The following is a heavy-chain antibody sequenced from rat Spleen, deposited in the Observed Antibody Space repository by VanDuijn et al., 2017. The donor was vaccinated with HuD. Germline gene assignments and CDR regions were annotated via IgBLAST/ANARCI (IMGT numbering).Heavy chain of an antibody. Sequence: EVRLVESDGGLVQPGRSLKLSCAASGFIFSDFYMAWVRQAPTKGLEWVATISYDGSKTYYRDSVKGRFTISRDNARSTLNLHMDSLRSEDTATYYCTRRGYLSDWYFDFWGPGTMVTVSS. CDR3: TRRGYLSDWYFDF. CDR1: GFIFSDFY. CDR2: ISYDGSKT. V-gene: IGHV5-29*01. J-gene: IGHJ1*01. D-gene: IGHD4-4*01.